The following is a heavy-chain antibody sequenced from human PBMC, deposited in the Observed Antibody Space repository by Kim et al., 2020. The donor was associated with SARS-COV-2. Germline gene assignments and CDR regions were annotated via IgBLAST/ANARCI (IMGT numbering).Heavy chain of an antibody. D-gene: IGHD3-3*01. J-gene: IGHJ4*02. Sequence: GETIYAQKFQGIVTMTEDTSTDTAYMELSSLRSEDTAVYYCAKGVDFDYWGQGTLVTVSS. CDR2: GET. CDR3: AKGVDFDY. V-gene: IGHV1-24*01.